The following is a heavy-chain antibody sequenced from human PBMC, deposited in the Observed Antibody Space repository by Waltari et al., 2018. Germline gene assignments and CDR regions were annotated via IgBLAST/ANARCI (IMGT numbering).Heavy chain of an antibody. J-gene: IGHJ5*02. CDR3: ARDRGLRGGYDS. CDR2: IYHSGST. V-gene: IGHV4-4*02. Sequence: QVQLQESGPGLVKPSGRLSRTCFVYGCSISSGNWWRWVRQPPGKGLEWMGEIYHSGSTNYNPSLKSRLSISLDKSKNQFSLNLSSVTAADTAVYYCARDRGLRGGYDSWGQGTLVTVSS. D-gene: IGHD5-12*01. CDR1: GCSISSGNW.